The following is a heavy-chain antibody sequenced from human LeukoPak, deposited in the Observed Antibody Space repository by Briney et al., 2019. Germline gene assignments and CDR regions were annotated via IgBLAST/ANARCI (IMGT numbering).Heavy chain of an antibody. CDR3: ARGQYYDILTGSRGDNWFDP. CDR1: GGSFSGYY. V-gene: IGHV4-34*01. J-gene: IGHJ5*02. CDR2: INHSGST. D-gene: IGHD3-9*01. Sequence: SETLSLTCAVYGGSFSGYYWSWIRQPPGKGLEWIGEINHSGSTNYNPSLKSRVTISVDTSKNQFSLKLSSVTAADTAVYYCARGQYYDILTGSRGDNWFDPWGQGTLVTVSS.